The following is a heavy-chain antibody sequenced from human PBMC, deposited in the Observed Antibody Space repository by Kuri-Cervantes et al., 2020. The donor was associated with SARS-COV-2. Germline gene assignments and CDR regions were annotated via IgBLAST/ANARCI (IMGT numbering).Heavy chain of an antibody. V-gene: IGHV3-23*01. CDR3: ARGLMVREYYFDY. Sequence: LSLTCAASGFTFSSYAMSWVRQAPGKGLEWVSVISGRGDSTYYADSVKGRFTGSRDNYKNTLYLQMNSLRAEDTAVYYCARGLMVREYYFDYWGQGTLVTVSS. J-gene: IGHJ4*02. D-gene: IGHD3-10*01. CDR2: ISGRGDST. CDR1: GFTFSSYA.